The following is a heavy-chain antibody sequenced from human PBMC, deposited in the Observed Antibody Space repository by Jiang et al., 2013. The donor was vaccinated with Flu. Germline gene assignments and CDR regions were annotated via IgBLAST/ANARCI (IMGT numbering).Heavy chain of an antibody. CDR2: IDWDDDK. D-gene: IGHD3-10*01. Sequence: KPTQTLTLTCTFSGFSFSTSGMCVSWIRQPPGKALEWLARIDWDDDKHYSTSLKTRLTISKGTPKNQVLLTLTNMDPTDTATYYCARNYGSAFYSWDAFDFWGQGTMVTVSP. J-gene: IGHJ3*01. V-gene: IGHV2-70*11. CDR1: GFSFSTSGMC. CDR3: ARNYGSAFYSWDAFDF.